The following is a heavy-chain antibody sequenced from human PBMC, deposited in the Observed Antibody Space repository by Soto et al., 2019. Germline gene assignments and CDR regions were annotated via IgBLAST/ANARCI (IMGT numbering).Heavy chain of an antibody. CDR3: ARTRKYYYDSSGYYLSY. Sequence: WASVKVSCKASGGTFSSYAISWVRQAPGQGLEWMEGIIPIFGTANYAQKFQGRVTITADESTSTAYMELSSLRSEDTAVYYCARTRKYYYDSSGYYLSYWGQGTLVTVSS. V-gene: IGHV1-69*13. CDR1: GGTFSSYA. CDR2: IIPIFGTA. J-gene: IGHJ4*02. D-gene: IGHD3-22*01.